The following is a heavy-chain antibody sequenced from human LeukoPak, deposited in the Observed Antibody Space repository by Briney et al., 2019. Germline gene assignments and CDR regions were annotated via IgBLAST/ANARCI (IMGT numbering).Heavy chain of an antibody. V-gene: IGHV3-23*01. Sequence: GGSLRLSCAASGFTFGSYGMAWVRQAPGKGLEWVSVVSGSAFSTYYADSVKGRFTISRDNSKDTLYLQMNSLRAEDTAVYYCARAMIVVVTPSDYWGQGTLVTVSS. J-gene: IGHJ4*02. CDR2: VSGSAFST. D-gene: IGHD3-22*01. CDR1: GFTFGSYG. CDR3: ARAMIVVVTPSDY.